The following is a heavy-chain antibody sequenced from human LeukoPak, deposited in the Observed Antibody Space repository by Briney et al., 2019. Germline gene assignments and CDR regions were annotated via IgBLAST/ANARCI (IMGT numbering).Heavy chain of an antibody. CDR1: GFPFSNHA. D-gene: IGHD5-12*01. CDR2: IWYDGSNK. CDR3: ARDALSGYALGD. V-gene: IGHV3-33*08. Sequence: GGSLRLSCAASGFPFSNHAMSWVRQPPGKGLEWVAVIWYDGSNKYCADSVKGRFTIPRDNSKNTLYLQMNSLRAEDTAVYYCARDALSGYALGDWGQGTLVTVSS. J-gene: IGHJ4*01.